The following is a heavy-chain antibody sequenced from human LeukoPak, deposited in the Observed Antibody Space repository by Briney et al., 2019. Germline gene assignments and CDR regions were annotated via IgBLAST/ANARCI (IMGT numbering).Heavy chain of an antibody. J-gene: IGHJ4*02. CDR3: ARVIGYSGYDAFDY. CDR2: IYYSGST. V-gene: IGHV4-59*01. D-gene: IGHD5-12*01. CDR1: GGSISSYY. Sequence: SSETLSLTCTVSGGSISSYYWSWIRQPPGKGLEWIGYIYYSGSTNYNPSLKSRVTISVDTSKNQFSLKLSSVTAADTAVYYCARVIGYSGYDAFDYWGQGTLVTVSS.